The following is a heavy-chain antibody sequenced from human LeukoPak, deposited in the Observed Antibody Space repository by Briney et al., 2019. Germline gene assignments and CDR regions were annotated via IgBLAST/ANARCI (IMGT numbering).Heavy chain of an antibody. CDR1: GFTFSDHY. CDR3: ARGGELLRPADY. D-gene: IGHD1-26*01. Sequence: PGGSLRLSCSVSGFTFSDHYMDWVRQAPGKGLEWVANMNQDGSEKYYVDSVKGRFTISRDNAKNSLYLQMNNLRAEDTAVYYRARGGELLRPADYWGQGTLVTVSS. CDR2: MNQDGSEK. V-gene: IGHV3-7*01. J-gene: IGHJ4*02.